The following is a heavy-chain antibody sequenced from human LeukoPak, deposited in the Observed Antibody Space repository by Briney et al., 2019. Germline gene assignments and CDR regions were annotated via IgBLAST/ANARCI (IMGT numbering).Heavy chain of an antibody. CDR3: ARLYGSGSYYTFDP. CDR2: IYHSGST. Sequence: SETLSLTCTVSGGSISSGYYWGWIRQPPGKGLEWIGSIYHSGSTYYNPSLKSRVTISVDTSKNQFSLKLSSVTAADTAVYYCARLYGSGSYYTFDPWGQGTLVTVSS. V-gene: IGHV4-38-2*02. D-gene: IGHD3-10*01. J-gene: IGHJ5*02. CDR1: GGSISSGYY.